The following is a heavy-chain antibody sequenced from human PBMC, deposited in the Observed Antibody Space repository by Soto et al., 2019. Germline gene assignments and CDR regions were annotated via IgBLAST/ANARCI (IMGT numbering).Heavy chain of an antibody. V-gene: IGHV3-23*01. Sequence: GGSLRLSCAASGFTFSSYAMSWVRQAPGKGLEWVSAISGSGGSTYYADSVKGRFTISRDNSKNTLYLQMNSLRAEDTAVYYCAKALRSSGWDYYGMDVWGQGTTVTVS. CDR1: GFTFSSYA. CDR3: AKALRSSGWDYYGMDV. CDR2: ISGSGGST. D-gene: IGHD6-19*01. J-gene: IGHJ6*02.